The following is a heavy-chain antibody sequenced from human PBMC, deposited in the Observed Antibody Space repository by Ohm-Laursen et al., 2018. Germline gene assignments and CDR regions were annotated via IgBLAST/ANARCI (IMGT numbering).Heavy chain of an antibody. J-gene: IGHJ4*02. V-gene: IGHV4-39*01. CDR3: ARHASGYSSGWLY. Sequence: SETLSLTCTVSGGSVSSTTYSWGWIRQPPGKGLQWIASMYYSGSTYYNPSLKSRVTISVDTSKNHFFLKLTSVTAADTAFYYCARHASGYSSGWLYWGQGTLVTVSS. CDR2: MYYSGST. CDR1: GGSVSSTTYS. D-gene: IGHD6-19*01.